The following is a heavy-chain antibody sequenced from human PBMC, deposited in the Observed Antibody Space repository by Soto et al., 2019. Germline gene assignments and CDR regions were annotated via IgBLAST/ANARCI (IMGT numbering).Heavy chain of an antibody. Sequence: SETLSLTCTVSGGSIGDYYWSWIRQSPGKGLEWIGYIYYNGTTHYKPALKSRVTISLDTSKTQFSLRLKSVTAADTAVYYCARGVQQLVYNWFAPWGQGTLVTVSS. CDR3: ARGVQQLVYNWFAP. V-gene: IGHV4-59*01. CDR1: GGSIGDYY. J-gene: IGHJ5*02. D-gene: IGHD6-13*01. CDR2: IYYNGTT.